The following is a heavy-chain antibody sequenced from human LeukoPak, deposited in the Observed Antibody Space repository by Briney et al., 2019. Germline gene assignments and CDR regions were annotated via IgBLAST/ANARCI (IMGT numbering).Heavy chain of an antibody. CDR1: GGTFSSYA. J-gene: IGHJ6*03. CDR3: ARGQRGYYYYMDV. D-gene: IGHD3-10*01. V-gene: IGHV1-69*05. CDR2: IIPIFGTA. Sequence: GASVKVSCKASGGTFSSYAISWVRQAPGQGLEWMGGIIPIFGTANYAQKFQGRVTITTDESTGTAYMELSSLRSEDTAVYYCARGQRGYYYYMDVWGKGTTVTVSS.